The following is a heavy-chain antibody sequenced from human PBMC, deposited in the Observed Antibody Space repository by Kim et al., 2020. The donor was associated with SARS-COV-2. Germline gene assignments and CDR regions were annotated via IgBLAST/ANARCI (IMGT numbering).Heavy chain of an antibody. J-gene: IGHJ6*02. Sequence: SNPPLKSRVTISVDPSKHQFSPKLSAVPAADTAVYYCARGGYYYYGMDVWGQGTTVTVSS. V-gene: IGHV4-31*02. CDR3: ARGGYYYYGMDV.